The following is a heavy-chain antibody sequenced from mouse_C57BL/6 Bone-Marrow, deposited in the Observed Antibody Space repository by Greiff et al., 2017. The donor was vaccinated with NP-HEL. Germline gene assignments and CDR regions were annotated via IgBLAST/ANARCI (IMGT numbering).Heavy chain of an antibody. CDR3: AREPDYDDEGAIAY. J-gene: IGHJ4*01. CDR2: IIPNNGGT. CDR1: GYTFTNYY. D-gene: IGHD2-4*01. V-gene: IGHV1-26*01. Sequence: EVQLQQSGPELVKPGASVKISCKASGYTFTNYYMNWVKLRPGQSLEWIGDIIPNNGGTSYNQKFKGKATLTVDKSSGTAYMELRSLTSEDSAVYYCAREPDYDDEGAIAYWGQGTSVTVSS.